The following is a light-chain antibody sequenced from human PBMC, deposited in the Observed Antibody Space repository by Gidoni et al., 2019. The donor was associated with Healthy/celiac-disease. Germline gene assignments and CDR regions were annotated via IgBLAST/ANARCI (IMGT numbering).Light chain of an antibody. J-gene: IGKJ1*01. V-gene: IGKV1D-8*02. Sequence: AIWLTQSPSLLSASTGDRVTISCRMSQGISNYLAWYQQKPGKAPELLIYAASTLQSGVPSRFSGRGSGTDFTLTISCLQSEDFATYYCQQYYSFPWTFGQGTKVEIK. CDR1: QGISNY. CDR2: AAS. CDR3: QQYYSFPWT.